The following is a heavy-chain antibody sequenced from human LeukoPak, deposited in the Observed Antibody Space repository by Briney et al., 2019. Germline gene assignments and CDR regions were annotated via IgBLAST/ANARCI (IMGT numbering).Heavy chain of an antibody. D-gene: IGHD3-9*01. J-gene: IGHJ4*02. CDR3: AKDLITIISPVDY. Sequence: GGSLRLSFAASGFTFSNYAMNWVRQAPGKGLEWVSSISGSGDSTYYADSVKGRFTISRDNSKNTLSLQMNSLRAEDTAVYYCAKDLITIISPVDYWGQGTLVTVSS. CDR1: GFTFSNYA. V-gene: IGHV3-23*01. CDR2: ISGSGDST.